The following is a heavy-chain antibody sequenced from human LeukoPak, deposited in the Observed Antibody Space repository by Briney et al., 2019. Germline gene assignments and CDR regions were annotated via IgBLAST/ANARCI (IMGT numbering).Heavy chain of an antibody. D-gene: IGHD3-10*02. V-gene: IGHV3-23*01. Sequence: GGSLRLSCAASGFTFSSYAMSWVRQAPGKGLEWVSAISGSCSSTYYADSVKGRFTISRDNAKNSLYLQMNSLRAEDTAVYYCAELGITMIGGVWGKGTTVTISS. J-gene: IGHJ6*04. CDR3: AELGITMIGGV. CDR1: GFTFSSYA. CDR2: ISGSCSST.